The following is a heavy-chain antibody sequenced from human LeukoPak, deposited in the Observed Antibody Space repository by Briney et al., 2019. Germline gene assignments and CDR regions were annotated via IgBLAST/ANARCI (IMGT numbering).Heavy chain of an antibody. Sequence: ASVKVSCKASGYTFSSYAMNWVRQAPGQGLEWMGWINTNTGNPTYAQGFTGRFVFSLDTSVSTAYLKISSLQAEDTAVYYCARRNNDGDYLGVGFDYWGQGTLVTVSS. D-gene: IGHD4-17*01. CDR3: ARRNNDGDYLGVGFDY. V-gene: IGHV7-4-1*02. J-gene: IGHJ4*02. CDR1: GYTFSSYA. CDR2: INTNTGNP.